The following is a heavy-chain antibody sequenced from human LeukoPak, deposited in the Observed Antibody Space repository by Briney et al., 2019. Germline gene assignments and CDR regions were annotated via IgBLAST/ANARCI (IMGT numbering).Heavy chain of an antibody. Sequence: GASVKVSCKASGYTFTGHYMHWVRQAPGQGLEWMGWINPNSGGTNYAQKFQGRVTMTRDTSISTAYMELSRLRSDDTAVYYCARGGLYSSSWYFKGTQAKYYFDYWGQGTLVTVSS. CDR1: GYTFTGHY. CDR3: ARGGLYSSSWYFKGTQAKYYFDY. CDR2: INPNSGGT. D-gene: IGHD6-13*01. V-gene: IGHV1-2*02. J-gene: IGHJ4*02.